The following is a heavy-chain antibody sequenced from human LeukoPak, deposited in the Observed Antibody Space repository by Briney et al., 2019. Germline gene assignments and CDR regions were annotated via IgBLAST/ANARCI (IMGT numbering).Heavy chain of an antibody. V-gene: IGHV4-59*01. J-gene: IGHJ3*02. CDR2: IYYSGST. CDR3: ARIGRFGELSGVWDAFDI. Sequence: TSETLSLTCTVSGGSISSYYWSWIRQPPGKGLEWIGYIYYSGSTNYNPSLKSRVTISVDTSKNQFSLKLSSVTAADTAVYYCARIGRFGELSGVWDAFDIWGQGTMVTVSS. D-gene: IGHD3-10*01. CDR1: GGSISSYY.